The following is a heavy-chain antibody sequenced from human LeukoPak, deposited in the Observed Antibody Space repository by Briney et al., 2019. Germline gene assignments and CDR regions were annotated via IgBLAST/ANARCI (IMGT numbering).Heavy chain of an antibody. V-gene: IGHV1-18*01. J-gene: IGHJ6*02. D-gene: IGHD1-26*01. CDR1: GYTFANYG. Sequence: GASVKVSCKASGYTFANYGISWVRQAPGQGLEWMGWISGYNGNTKYAQKFQSGVTMTTDTSTNTVNMELRSLRSDDTAVFYCARSGSHNYYYYGMDVWGQGTTVIVSS. CDR3: ARSGSHNYYYYGMDV. CDR2: ISGYNGNT.